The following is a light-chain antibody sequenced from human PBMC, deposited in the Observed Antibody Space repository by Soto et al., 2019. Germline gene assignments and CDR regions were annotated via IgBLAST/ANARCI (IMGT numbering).Light chain of an antibody. V-gene: IGKV1-5*03. J-gene: IGKJ1*01. Sequence: DIQMTQSPSALSAYVGDGVTITCRATETISSWLAWYQQRPGKAPKLLIHKASNLESGVPSRFSGSGSGTEFTLTISSLQPDDSATYYCQQYNRYSTFGQGSKVDNK. CDR2: KAS. CDR3: QQYNRYST. CDR1: ETISSW.